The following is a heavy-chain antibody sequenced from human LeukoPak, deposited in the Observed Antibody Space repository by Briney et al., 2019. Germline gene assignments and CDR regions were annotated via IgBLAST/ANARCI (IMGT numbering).Heavy chain of an antibody. Sequence: GGSLRLSCAASGFTFSTYSMTWVRQGPGKGLGWVSSIYPSGDSTFYADSVKGRFTISRDNSKNTLYLQMSSLRTEDTAIYYCAKDVIPDSGWDLDYWGQGTLVTVSS. D-gene: IGHD6-19*01. CDR3: AKDVIPDSGWDLDY. CDR1: GFTFSTYS. CDR2: IYPSGDST. V-gene: IGHV3-23*01. J-gene: IGHJ4*02.